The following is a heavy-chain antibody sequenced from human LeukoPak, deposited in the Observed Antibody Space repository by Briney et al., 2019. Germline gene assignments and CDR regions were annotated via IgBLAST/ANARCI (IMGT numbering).Heavy chain of an antibody. CDR2: ISHRVSDV. CDR3: AKDILAAGLFFDY. J-gene: IGHJ4*02. Sequence: GGSLRLSCAASGFSFSDYYMSWIRQAPGKGLEWVSYISHRVSDVQYADSVKGRFTISRDNARNSLYLQMDGLRAEDTAVYYCAKDILAAGLFFDYWGLGTLVTVSS. CDR1: GFSFSDYY. D-gene: IGHD6-13*01. V-gene: IGHV3-11*01.